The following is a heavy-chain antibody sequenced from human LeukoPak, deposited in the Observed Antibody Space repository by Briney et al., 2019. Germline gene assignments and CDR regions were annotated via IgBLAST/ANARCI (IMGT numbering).Heavy chain of an antibody. Sequence: PSETLSLTCTVSGGSISSSSYYWGWIRQPPGKGLEWIGSIYYSGSTYYNPSLKSRVTISVDTSKNQFSLKLSSVTAADTAVYYCARIKWEPYPYDAFDIWGQGTMVTVSS. CDR2: IYYSGST. CDR3: ARIKWEPYPYDAFDI. J-gene: IGHJ3*02. CDR1: GGSISSSSYY. D-gene: IGHD1-26*01. V-gene: IGHV4-39*07.